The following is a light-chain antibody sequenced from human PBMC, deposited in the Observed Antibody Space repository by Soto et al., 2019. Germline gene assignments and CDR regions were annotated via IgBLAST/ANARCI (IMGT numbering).Light chain of an antibody. CDR2: KAS. CDR3: HQYRDNWK. J-gene: IGKJ1*01. V-gene: IGKV1-5*03. Sequence: DIQMTQSPSTLSASVGDRVTITCRASQSISNWLARYQQKPETAPNLLIYKASTLQSGVPSRFSGSGSGTEFTLTINSLQTDDSATYYSHQYRDNWKFGQGPKVEIK. CDR1: QSISNW.